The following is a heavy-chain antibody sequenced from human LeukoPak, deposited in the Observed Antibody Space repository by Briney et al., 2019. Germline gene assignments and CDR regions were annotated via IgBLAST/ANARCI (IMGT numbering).Heavy chain of an antibody. CDR3: AREKVGGAFDI. Sequence: GGSLRLSCAASGFSFRSFVMHWVRQAPGKGLEWVSIKSYDGRNEYYADSVKGRFTISRDNSKNMLDLQMNSLRPEDTAVYYCAREKVGGAFDIWGQGTMVTVSS. D-gene: IGHD1-26*01. CDR2: KSYDGRNE. V-gene: IGHV3-30*04. J-gene: IGHJ3*02. CDR1: GFSFRSFV.